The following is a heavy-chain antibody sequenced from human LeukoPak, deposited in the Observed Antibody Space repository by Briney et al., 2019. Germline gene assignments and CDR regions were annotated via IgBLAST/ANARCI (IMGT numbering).Heavy chain of an antibody. CDR2: INSDGSRT. V-gene: IGHV3-74*01. CDR3: VLGMRNDYFDY. J-gene: IGHJ4*02. CDR1: GFTFSTYW. D-gene: IGHD7-27*01. Sequence: GGSLRLSCAASGFTFSTYWMHWVRRAPGKGLVWVSRINSDGSRTNYADSVKGRFTISRDNAKNTLFLQTNSLRAEDTAVYYCVLGMRNDYFDYWGQGTLVTVSS.